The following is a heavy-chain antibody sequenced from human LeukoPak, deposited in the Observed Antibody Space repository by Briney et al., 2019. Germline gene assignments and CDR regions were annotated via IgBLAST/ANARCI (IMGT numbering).Heavy chain of an antibody. J-gene: IGHJ5*02. CDR2: ITSNGGST. D-gene: IGHD1-26*01. CDR1: GFTFSTNS. CDR3: VTVGMTSIWSYLRFDP. Sequence: GSLRLSCSASGFTFSTNSMHWVRQAPGKGLEFVSAITSNGGSTYYADSVKGRFTISRDNSKNTLYLQMSSLRAEDTAVYYCVTVGMTSIWSYLRFDPRGQGALVSVSS. V-gene: IGHV3-64D*08.